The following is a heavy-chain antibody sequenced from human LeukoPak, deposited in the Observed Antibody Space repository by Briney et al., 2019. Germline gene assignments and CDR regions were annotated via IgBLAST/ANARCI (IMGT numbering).Heavy chain of an antibody. Sequence: GGSLRLSCAASRFTFSSYGMHWVRQAPGKGLEWVSSISASGGSTYYGDSVKGRFTISRDNSKNTLYLQMNSLRAEDTAVYYCAPQITMVRGVFPLGVWGKGSTVTISS. J-gene: IGHJ6*04. V-gene: IGHV3-23*01. D-gene: IGHD3-10*01. CDR2: ISASGGST. CDR3: APQITMVRGVFPLGV. CDR1: RFTFSSYG.